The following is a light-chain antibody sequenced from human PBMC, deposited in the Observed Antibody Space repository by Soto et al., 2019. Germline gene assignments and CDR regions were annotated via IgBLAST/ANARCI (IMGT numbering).Light chain of an antibody. Sequence: DIQMTQSPSSLSASVGDRVTITCRASQDINNYLAWFQQKPGKAPKSLIYAASNRATGIPDRFSGSGSGTDFTLTISRLEPEDFAVYYCQQYGSSPPSVTFGQGTRLEIK. CDR2: AAS. V-gene: IGKV1-16*01. J-gene: IGKJ5*01. CDR1: QDINNY. CDR3: QQYGSSPPSVT.